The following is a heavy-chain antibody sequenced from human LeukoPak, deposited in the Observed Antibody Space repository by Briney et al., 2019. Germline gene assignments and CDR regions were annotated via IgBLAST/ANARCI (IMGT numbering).Heavy chain of an antibody. J-gene: IGHJ4*02. CDR2: ISSSSSYI. D-gene: IGHD3-22*01. CDR1: GFTFSSYS. Sequence: GGSLRLSCAASGFTFSSYSMNWVRQAPGKGLEWVSSISSSSSYIYYADSVRGRFTISRDNAKNSLYLQMNSLRAEDTAVYYCARDGTYYYDSSGYYSFDYWGQGTLVTVSS. V-gene: IGHV3-21*01. CDR3: ARDGTYYYDSSGYYSFDY.